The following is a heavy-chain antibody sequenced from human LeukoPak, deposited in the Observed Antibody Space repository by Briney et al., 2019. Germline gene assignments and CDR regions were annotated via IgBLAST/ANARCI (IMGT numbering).Heavy chain of an antibody. CDR2: INPNSGGT. CDR1: GYTFTGYY. V-gene: IGHV1-2*02. Sequence: ASVKVSCKASGYTFTGYYMHWVRQAPGQGLEWMGWINPNSGGTNYAQKFQGRVTMTRDTSISTAYMELSRLRSDDTAVYYCARDRGTDYDFWSGYSGAFDYWGQGTLVTVSS. J-gene: IGHJ4*02. D-gene: IGHD3-3*01. CDR3: ARDRGTDYDFWSGYSGAFDY.